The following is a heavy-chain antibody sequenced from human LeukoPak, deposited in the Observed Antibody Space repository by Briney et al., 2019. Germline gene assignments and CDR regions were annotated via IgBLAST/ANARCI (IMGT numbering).Heavy chain of an antibody. CDR1: GFTFSSYS. J-gene: IGHJ3*02. V-gene: IGHV3-21*01. D-gene: IGHD2-15*01. Sequence: GGSLRLSCAASGFTFSSYSMNWVRQAPGKGLEWVSSISSSSSYIYYADSVKGRFTISRDNAENSLYLQMNSLRAEDTAVYYCARDMYPPNPYWPPGTFDIWGQGTMITVSS. CDR3: ARDMYPPNPYWPPGTFDI. CDR2: ISSSSSYI.